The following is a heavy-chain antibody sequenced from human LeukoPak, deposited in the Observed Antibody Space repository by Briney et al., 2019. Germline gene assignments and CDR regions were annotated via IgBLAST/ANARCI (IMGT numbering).Heavy chain of an antibody. D-gene: IGHD3-10*01. CDR2: IKVDGGDK. V-gene: IGHV3-7*04. J-gene: IGHJ3*02. CDR1: GFTVSSRW. CDR3: PRGGSYGSFDI. Sequence: GGSLRLSCAASGFTVSSRWMSWVRQAAGKGLEWVANIKVDGGDKDCVDSVRGRFTISRDNAKNSLYLQMNGLRVEDTAVYYCPRGGSYGSFDIWGQGTMVTVSS.